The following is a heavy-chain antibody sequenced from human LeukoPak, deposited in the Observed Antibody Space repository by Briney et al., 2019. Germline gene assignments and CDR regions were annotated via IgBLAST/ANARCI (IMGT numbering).Heavy chain of an antibody. J-gene: IGHJ3*02. CDR3: ARASYDTMIVVVPAFDI. V-gene: IGHV3-53*01. CDR2: IYSGGST. D-gene: IGHD3-22*01. CDR1: GFTVSSNY. Sequence: GGSLRLSCVASGFTVSSNYMSWVRQAPGKGLEWVSVIYSGGSTYYADSVKGRFTISRDNSKNTLYLQMNSLRAEDTAVYYCARASYDTMIVVVPAFDIWGQGTMVTVSS.